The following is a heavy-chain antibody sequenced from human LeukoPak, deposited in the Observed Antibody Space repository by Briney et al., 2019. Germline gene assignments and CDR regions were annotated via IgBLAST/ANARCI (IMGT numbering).Heavy chain of an antibody. J-gene: IGHJ5*02. CDR2: ISAYNGNT. CDR1: GYTFTSYG. V-gene: IGHV1-18*01. CDR3: ARDRIQLWLMNNWFDR. Sequence: ASVKVSSKASGYTFTSYGISWVRQAPGQGLEWMGWISAYNGNTNYAQKLQGRVTMTTDTSTSTAYMELRSLRSDDTAVYYCARDRIQLWLMNNWFDRWGQGTLVTVSS. D-gene: IGHD5-18*01.